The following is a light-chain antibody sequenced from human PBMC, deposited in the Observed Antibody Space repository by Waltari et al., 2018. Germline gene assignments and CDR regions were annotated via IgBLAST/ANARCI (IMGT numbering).Light chain of an antibody. CDR1: PSISSD. CDR3: QRTYNAPWT. Sequence: EIVMTQSPATLSVSPGERATLSCRASPSISSDLAWYQQKPGQAPRLLIYGASTRATGIPDRFSGSGSGTEVTLTISSLQPEDVATYYGQRTYNAPWTFGQGTKVEIK. J-gene: IGKJ1*01. CDR2: GAS. V-gene: IGKV3-15*01.